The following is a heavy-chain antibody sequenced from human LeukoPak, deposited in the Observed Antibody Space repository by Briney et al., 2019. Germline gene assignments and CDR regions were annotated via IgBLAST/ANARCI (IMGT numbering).Heavy chain of an antibody. CDR3: AREMGLNIVPTFGY. Sequence: GGSLRLSCAASGFTFSNYGMHWVRQAPGKGLEWVALIWYDGSNKYYADSVQGRFIISRDNSKNTLYLQMNSLRAEDTAVYYCAREMGLNIVPTFGYWGQGTLVTVSS. CDR2: IWYDGSNK. J-gene: IGHJ4*02. CDR1: GFTFSNYG. D-gene: IGHD5-12*01. V-gene: IGHV3-33*01.